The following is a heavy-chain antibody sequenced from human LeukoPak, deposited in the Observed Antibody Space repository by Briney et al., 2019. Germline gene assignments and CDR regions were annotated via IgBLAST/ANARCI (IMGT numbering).Heavy chain of an antibody. Sequence: GGSLRLSCAASGFTVSSNYMSWVRQAPGKGLERVSVIYSGGSTYYADSVKGRFTISRDNSKNTLYLQMNSLRAEDTAVYYCARDRGGYKFDYWGQGTLVTVSS. CDR2: IYSGGST. CDR3: ARDRGGYKFDY. V-gene: IGHV3-53*01. CDR1: GFTVSSNY. D-gene: IGHD5-24*01. J-gene: IGHJ4*02.